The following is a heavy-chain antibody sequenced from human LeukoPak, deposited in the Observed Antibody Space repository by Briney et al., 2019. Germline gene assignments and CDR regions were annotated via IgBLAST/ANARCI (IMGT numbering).Heavy chain of an antibody. CDR1: GFTFSSYA. Sequence: QAGGSLRLSCAASGFTFSSYAMSWVRQAPGKGLEWVSAISGSGGSTYYADSVKGRFTISRDNFKNTLYLQMNSLRAEDTAVYYCAKDLDFWSGYYSSAFDIWGQGTMVTVSS. D-gene: IGHD3-3*01. V-gene: IGHV3-23*01. CDR2: ISGSGGST. CDR3: AKDLDFWSGYYSSAFDI. J-gene: IGHJ3*02.